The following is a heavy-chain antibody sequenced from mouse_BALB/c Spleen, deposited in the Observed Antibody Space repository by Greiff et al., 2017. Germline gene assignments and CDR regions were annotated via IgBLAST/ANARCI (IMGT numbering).Heavy chain of an antibody. CDR3: ASLYYGYAAY. V-gene: IGHV5-12-2*01. D-gene: IGHD2-2*01. J-gene: IGHJ3*01. CDR2: ISNGGGST. CDR1: GFTFSSYT. Sequence: EVKVVESGGGLVQPGGSLKLSCAASGFTFSSYTMSWVRQTPEKRLEWVAYISNGGGSTYYPDTVKGRFTISRDNAKNTLYLQMSSLKSEDTAMYYCASLYYGYAAYWGQGTLVTVSA.